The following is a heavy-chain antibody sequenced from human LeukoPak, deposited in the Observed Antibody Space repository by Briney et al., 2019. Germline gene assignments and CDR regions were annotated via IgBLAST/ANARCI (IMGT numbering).Heavy chain of an antibody. Sequence: SGESLKISCKGSGYSFTSYWIGWVRQMPGKGLEWMGVIYPGDSDTRYSPSFQGQLTISADKSISTAYLQWSSLKASDTAMYYCARGEAYSKRASFGGVIVIPPLYFDYWGQGTLVTVSS. V-gene: IGHV5-51*01. CDR1: GYSFTSYW. CDR2: IYPGDSDT. D-gene: IGHD3-16*02. J-gene: IGHJ4*02. CDR3: ARGEAYSKRASFGGVIVIPPLYFDY.